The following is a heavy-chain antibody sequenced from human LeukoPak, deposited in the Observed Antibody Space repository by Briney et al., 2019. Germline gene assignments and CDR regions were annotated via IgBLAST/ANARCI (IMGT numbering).Heavy chain of an antibody. V-gene: IGHV1-69*01. J-gene: IGHJ4*02. CDR1: GGTFSSYA. D-gene: IGHD5/OR15-5a*01. CDR2: IIPIFGTA. CDR3: ARGPRKSTISSPYFDY. Sequence: SVKVSCKASGGTFSSYAISWVRQAPGQGLEWMGGIIPIFGTANYAQKFQGRVTITADESTSTAYMELSSPRSEDTAVYYCARGPRKSTISSPYFDYWGQGTLVTVSS.